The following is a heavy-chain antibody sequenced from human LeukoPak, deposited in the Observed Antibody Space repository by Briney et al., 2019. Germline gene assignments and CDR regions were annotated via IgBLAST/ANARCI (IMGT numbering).Heavy chain of an antibody. CDR1: GGSISSYY. Sequence: SETLSLTCTVSGGSISSYYWSWIRQAPGKGLEWIGYIYYSGSTNYNPSLKGRVTTSADTSKNQFSLKLSSVTAADTAVYYCARGETYYDILTGYQGDKYFDLWGRGTLVTVSS. V-gene: IGHV4-59*01. D-gene: IGHD3-9*01. J-gene: IGHJ2*01. CDR3: ARGETYYDILTGYQGDKYFDL. CDR2: IYYSGST.